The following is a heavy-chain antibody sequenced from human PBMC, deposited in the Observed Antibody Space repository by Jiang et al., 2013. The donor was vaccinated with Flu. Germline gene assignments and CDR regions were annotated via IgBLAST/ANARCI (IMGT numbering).Heavy chain of an antibody. D-gene: IGHD1-26*01. CDR2: ITSDGSSA. CDR3: ARDTPQSGSSADF. V-gene: IGHV3-74*01. J-gene: IGHJ4*02. CDR1: GFTFSSYW. Sequence: VQLVESGGGLVQPGGSLRLSCAASGFTFSSYWMHWVRQAPGKGLVWVSRITSDGSSADYADSVRGRFTISRDNAKNTVYLQMTSLRAEDTAVYYCARDTPQSGSSADFWGQGTLVTVSS.